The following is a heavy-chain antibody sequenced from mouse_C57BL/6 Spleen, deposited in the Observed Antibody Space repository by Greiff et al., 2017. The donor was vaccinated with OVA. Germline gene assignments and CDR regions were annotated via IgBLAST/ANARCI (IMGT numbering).Heavy chain of an antibody. CDR1: GYSFTDYN. Sequence: EVKLMESGPELVKPGASVKISCKASGYSFTDYNMNWVKQSNGKSLEWIGVINPNYGTTSYNQKFKGKATLTVDQSSSTAYMQLNSLTSEDSAVYYCARFITTEDYVDYWGQGTTLTVSS. J-gene: IGHJ2*01. D-gene: IGHD1-1*01. V-gene: IGHV1-39*01. CDR2: INPNYGTT. CDR3: ARFITTEDYVDY.